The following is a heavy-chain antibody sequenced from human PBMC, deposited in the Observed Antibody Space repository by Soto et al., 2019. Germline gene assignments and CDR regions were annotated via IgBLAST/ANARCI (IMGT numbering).Heavy chain of an antibody. V-gene: IGHV5-51*01. J-gene: IGHJ4*02. Sequence: LKISCKGSGYSFTSYWIGWVRQMPGKGLEWMGIIYPGDSDTRYSPSFQGQVTISADKSISTAYLQWSSLKASDTAMYYCARHISTYYYDSSGYYLDYWGQGTLVTVSS. D-gene: IGHD3-22*01. CDR2: IYPGDSDT. CDR3: ARHISTYYYDSSGYYLDY. CDR1: GYSFTSYW.